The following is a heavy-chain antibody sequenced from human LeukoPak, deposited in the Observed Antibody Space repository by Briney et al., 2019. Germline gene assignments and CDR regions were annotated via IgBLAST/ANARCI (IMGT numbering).Heavy chain of an antibody. Sequence: GGSLRLSCAASGFTFSSYAMSWVRQAPGEGLEWVSAISGSGGSTYYADSVKGRFTISRDNSKNTLYLQMNSLRAEDTAVYYCAKSATKYQLQRNWFDPWGQGTLVTVSS. CDR1: GFTFSSYA. V-gene: IGHV3-23*01. CDR2: ISGSGGST. D-gene: IGHD2-2*01. J-gene: IGHJ5*02. CDR3: AKSATKYQLQRNWFDP.